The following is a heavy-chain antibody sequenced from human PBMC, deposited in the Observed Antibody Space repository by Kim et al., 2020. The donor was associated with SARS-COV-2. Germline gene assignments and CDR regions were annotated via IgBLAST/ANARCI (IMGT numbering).Heavy chain of an antibody. V-gene: IGHV4-59*09. CDR3: ARGRYSSSWYYFDY. Sequence: TPALTSRVSISVDTSKNQVSLKLSSVTAADTAVYYCARGRYSSSWYYFDYWGQGTLVTVSS. D-gene: IGHD6-13*01. J-gene: IGHJ4*02.